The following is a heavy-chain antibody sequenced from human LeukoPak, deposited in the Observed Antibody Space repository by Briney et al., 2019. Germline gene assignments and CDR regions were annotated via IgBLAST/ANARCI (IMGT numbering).Heavy chain of an antibody. CDR1: GFTLSDYY. CDR2: ISNSGSII. J-gene: IGHJ6*04. CDR3: AELGITMIGGV. D-gene: IGHD3-10*02. V-gene: IGHV3-11*04. Sequence: GGSLRLSCAASGFTLSDYYMSWIRQAPGKGLEWVSYISNSGSIIYYADSVKGRFTISRDNAKNSLYLQMNSLRAEDTAVYYCAELGITMIGGVWGKGTTVTISS.